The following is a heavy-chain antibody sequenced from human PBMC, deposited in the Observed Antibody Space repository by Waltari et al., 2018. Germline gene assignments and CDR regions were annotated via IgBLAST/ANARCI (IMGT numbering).Heavy chain of an antibody. CDR2: INRDGSST. V-gene: IGHV3-74*01. Sequence: EVQLVESGGGLVQPGGSLRLSCAASGFTFSSYWMHWVRQAPGKGLVGVSRINRDGSSTSYADSVKGRFTISRDNAKNTLYLQMNSLRAEDTAVYYCARERSSGPRADAFDIWGQGTMVTVSS. J-gene: IGHJ3*02. D-gene: IGHD6-19*01. CDR3: ARERSSGPRADAFDI. CDR1: GFTFSSYW.